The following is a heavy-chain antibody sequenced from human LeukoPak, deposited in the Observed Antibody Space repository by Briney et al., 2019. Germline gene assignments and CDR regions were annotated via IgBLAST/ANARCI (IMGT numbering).Heavy chain of an antibody. Sequence: SETLSLTCTVSGGSISSYYWSWIRQPPVKVLEWIGYIYYSGSTNYNPSLKSRVTISVDTSKNQFSLKLSSVTAADTAVYYCARRKPDSCGYYHYFDYWGQGTLVTVSS. D-gene: IGHD3-22*01. CDR1: GGSISSYY. J-gene: IGHJ4*02. V-gene: IGHV4-59*01. CDR2: IYYSGST. CDR3: ARRKPDSCGYYHYFDY.